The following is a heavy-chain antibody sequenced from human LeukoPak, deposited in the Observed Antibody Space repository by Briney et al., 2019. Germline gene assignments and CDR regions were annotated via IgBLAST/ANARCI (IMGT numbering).Heavy chain of an antibody. CDR1: GFRYTGFW. J-gene: IGHJ4*02. V-gene: IGHV3-7*01. CDR2: INQESTET. CDR3: AREVDRSFGY. D-gene: IGHD2-15*01. Sequence: PGGSLRLSCAASGFRYTGFWMSWVRQAPGKGPEWVANINQESTETYYVDSVRGRLTISRDNAKNSLSLQMNSLRVEDTAVYYCAREVDRSFGYWGQGILVTVSS.